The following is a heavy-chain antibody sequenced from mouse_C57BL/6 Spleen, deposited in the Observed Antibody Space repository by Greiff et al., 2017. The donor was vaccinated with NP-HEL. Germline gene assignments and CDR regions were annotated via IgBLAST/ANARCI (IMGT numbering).Heavy chain of an antibody. D-gene: IGHD1-1*01. V-gene: IGHV5-4*01. CDR2: ISDGGSYT. CDR1: GFTFSSYA. Sequence: EVQLVESGGGLVKPGGSLKLSCAASGFTFSSYAMSWVRQTPEKRLEWVATISDGGSYTYYPDNVKGRFTISRDNAKNNLYLQMSHLKSEDTAMYYCARVWYGSPEGPFDYWGQGTTLTVSS. CDR3: ARVWYGSPEGPFDY. J-gene: IGHJ2*01.